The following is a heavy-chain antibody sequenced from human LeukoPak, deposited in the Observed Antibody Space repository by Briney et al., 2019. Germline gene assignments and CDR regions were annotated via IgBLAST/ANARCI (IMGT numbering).Heavy chain of an antibody. J-gene: IGHJ5*02. V-gene: IGHV1-18*01. Sequence: ASVKVSCKASGYTFTSYGISWVRQAPGQGLEWMGWISAHNGNTNYAQKLQGRVTMTTDTSTSTGYMELRSLRSDDTAVYYCARKGSYYGSGSYPNWFDPWGQGTLVTVSS. D-gene: IGHD3-10*01. CDR3: ARKGSYYGSGSYPNWFDP. CDR2: ISAHNGNT. CDR1: GYTFTSYG.